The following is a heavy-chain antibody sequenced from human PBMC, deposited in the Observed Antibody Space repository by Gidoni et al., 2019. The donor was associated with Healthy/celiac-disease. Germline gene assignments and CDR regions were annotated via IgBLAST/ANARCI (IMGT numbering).Heavy chain of an antibody. CDR1: GFTFSSYA. CDR3: AKRWGDPYYFDY. Sequence: EVQLLESGGGLVQPGGSLRLSCAASGFTFSSYAMRWVRQAPGKGLEWVSAISGSGGSTYYADSVKGRFTISRDNSKNTLYLQMNSLRAEDTAVYYCAKRWGDPYYFDYWGQGTLVTVSS. D-gene: IGHD2-21*02. CDR2: ISGSGGST. V-gene: IGHV3-23*01. J-gene: IGHJ4*02.